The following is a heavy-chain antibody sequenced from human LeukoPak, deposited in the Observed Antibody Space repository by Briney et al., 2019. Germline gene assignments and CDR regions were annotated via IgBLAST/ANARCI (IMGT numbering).Heavy chain of an antibody. V-gene: IGHV3-30-3*01. D-gene: IGHD3-22*01. J-gene: IGHJ3*02. CDR2: ISYDGSNK. CDR1: GFTFSSYA. CDR3: ASGGPHITMIVVVTNGPSDAFDI. Sequence: GGVLRLSCAASGFTFSSYAMHWVRQAPGKGLEWVAVISYDGSNKYYADSVKGRFTISRDNSKNTLYLQMNSLRAEDTAVYYCASGGPHITMIVVVTNGPSDAFDIWGQGTMVTVSS.